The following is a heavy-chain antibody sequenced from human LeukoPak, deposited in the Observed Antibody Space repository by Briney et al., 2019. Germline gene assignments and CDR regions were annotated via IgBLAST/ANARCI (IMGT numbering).Heavy chain of an antibody. CDR2: IYSGGST. CDR1: GFTVSSNY. D-gene: IGHD1-26*01. J-gene: IGHJ4*02. Sequence: GGSLRLSCAASGFTVSSNYMSWVRQAPGKGLEWVSVIYSGGSTYYADSVKGRFTISRDNSKNTLYLQMNSLRAEDTAVYYCASYSGSYYSPFYYWGQGTLVTVSS. V-gene: IGHV3-53*01. CDR3: ASYSGSYYSPFYY.